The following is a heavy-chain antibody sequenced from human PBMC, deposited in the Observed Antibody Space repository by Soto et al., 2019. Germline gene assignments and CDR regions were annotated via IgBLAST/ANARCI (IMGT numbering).Heavy chain of an antibody. Sequence: SVKVSCKASVGTFSSYAISWVRQAPGQGLEWMGGIIPIFGTANYAQKFQGRVTITADESTSTAYMELSSLRSEDTAVYYCAREIHTMVRGPYGMDVWGQGTTVTVSS. CDR1: VGTFSSYA. V-gene: IGHV1-69*13. J-gene: IGHJ6*02. CDR3: AREIHTMVRGPYGMDV. D-gene: IGHD3-10*01. CDR2: IIPIFGTA.